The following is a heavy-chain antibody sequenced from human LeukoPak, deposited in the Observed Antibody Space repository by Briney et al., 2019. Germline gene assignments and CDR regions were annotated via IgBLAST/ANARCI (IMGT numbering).Heavy chain of an antibody. CDR3: ASSLDGPNAFDI. D-gene: IGHD5-24*01. J-gene: IGHJ3*02. CDR1: GGSFSGYY. V-gene: IGHV4-34*01. Sequence: SETLSLTCAVYGGSFSGYYWSWIRQPPGKWLEWIGEINHSGSTNYNPSLKSRVTISVDTSKNQFSLKLSSVTAADTAVYDCASSLDGPNAFDIWGQGTMVTVSS. CDR2: INHSGST.